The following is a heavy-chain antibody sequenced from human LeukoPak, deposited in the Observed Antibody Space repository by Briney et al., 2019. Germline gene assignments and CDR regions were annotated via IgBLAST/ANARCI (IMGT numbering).Heavy chain of an antibody. V-gene: IGHV3-30*14. CDR2: ISYDGSNK. Sequence: GGSLRLSCAASGFTFSSYAMHWVRQAPGKGLEWVAVISYDGSNKYYADSVKGRFTISRGNSKNTLYLQMNSLRAEDTAVYYCARGAYCGGDCYFVHDAFDIWGQGTMVTVSS. J-gene: IGHJ3*02. CDR1: GFTFSSYA. CDR3: ARGAYCGGDCYFVHDAFDI. D-gene: IGHD2-21*02.